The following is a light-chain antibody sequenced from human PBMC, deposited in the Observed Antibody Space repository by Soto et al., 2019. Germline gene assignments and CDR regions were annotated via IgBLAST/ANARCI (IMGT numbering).Light chain of an antibody. CDR2: GAS. J-gene: IGKJ1*01. Sequence: IVMTQSPATLSVSPGERATLSCRASQSVSSNLAWYQQKPGQAPRLLIYGASTRATGIPARFSGSGSGTEFTHTISSLQSEDFEVYYCQQYNNWPRTFGQGTKVEIK. V-gene: IGKV3-15*01. CDR1: QSVSSN. CDR3: QQYNNWPRT.